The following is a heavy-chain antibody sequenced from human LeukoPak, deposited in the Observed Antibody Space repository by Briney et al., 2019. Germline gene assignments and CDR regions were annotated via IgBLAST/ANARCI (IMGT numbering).Heavy chain of an antibody. Sequence: GGSLRLSCAASGFTFSSYWMSWVRQAPGKGLEWVANIKQDGSEKYYVDSVKGRFTISRDNAKNSLYLQMNSLRAEDTAVYYCARGSIAANNWFDPWGQGTLVTVSS. D-gene: IGHD6-6*01. CDR2: IKQDGSEK. J-gene: IGHJ5*02. CDR1: GFTFSSYW. CDR3: ARGSIAANNWFDP. V-gene: IGHV3-7*01.